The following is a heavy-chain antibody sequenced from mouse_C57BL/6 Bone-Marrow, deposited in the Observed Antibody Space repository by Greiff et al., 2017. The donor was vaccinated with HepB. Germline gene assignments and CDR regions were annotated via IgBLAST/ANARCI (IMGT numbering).Heavy chain of an antibody. CDR1: GYTFTSYG. V-gene: IGHV1-81*01. J-gene: IGHJ4*01. D-gene: IGHD2-4*01. Sequence: QVQLQQSGAELARPGASVKLSCKASGYTFTSYGISWVKQRTGQGLEWIGEIYPRSGNTYYNEKFKGKATLTADKSSSTAYMELRSLTSEDSAVYFCARFRVGLRRGYAMDYWGQGTSVTVSS. CDR3: ARFRVGLRRGYAMDY. CDR2: IYPRSGNT.